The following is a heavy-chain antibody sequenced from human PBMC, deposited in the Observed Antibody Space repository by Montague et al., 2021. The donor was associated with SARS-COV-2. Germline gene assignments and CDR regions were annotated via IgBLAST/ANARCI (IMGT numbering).Heavy chain of an antibody. V-gene: IGHV4-59*01. CDR1: GGSISSYY. Sequence: SETLSLTCTVSGGSISSYYWSWIRQPPGKGLEWIRYIYYSGSTNYNPSLKSRVTISVDTSKNQFSLKLSSVTAADTAVYYCARDRITIFGVVTWPAYFDYWGQGTLVTVSS. D-gene: IGHD3-3*01. CDR3: ARDRITIFGVVTWPAYFDY. J-gene: IGHJ4*02. CDR2: IYYSGST.